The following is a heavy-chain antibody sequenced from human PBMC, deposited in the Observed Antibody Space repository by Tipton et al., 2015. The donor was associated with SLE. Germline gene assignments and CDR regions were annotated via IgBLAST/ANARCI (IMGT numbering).Heavy chain of an antibody. CDR2: IYYSGSP. CDR1: GGSMSYYY. D-gene: IGHD3-10*01. Sequence: TLSLTCAVSGGSMSYYYWSWIRQSPGKGLEWIGYIYYSGSPNYNPSLRRRVTISVDTSKNQFSLKLSSVTAADTAVYYCAREAMVQGVIDYWGQGTLVTVSS. J-gene: IGHJ4*02. CDR3: AREAMVQGVIDY. V-gene: IGHV4-59*12.